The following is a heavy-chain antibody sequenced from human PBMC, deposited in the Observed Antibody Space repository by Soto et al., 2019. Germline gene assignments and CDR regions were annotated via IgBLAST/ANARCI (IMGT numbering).Heavy chain of an antibody. CDR1: GYTFTSYD. D-gene: IGHD2-2*01. Sequence: ASVKVSCKASGYTFTSYDINWVRQATGQGLEWMGWMNPNSGNTGYAQKFQGRVTMTRNTSISTAYMELSSLRSEDTAVYYCARYTHIVVVPAAILVDGMDVWGQGTTVTVSS. V-gene: IGHV1-8*01. CDR2: MNPNSGNT. CDR3: ARYTHIVVVPAAILVDGMDV. J-gene: IGHJ6*02.